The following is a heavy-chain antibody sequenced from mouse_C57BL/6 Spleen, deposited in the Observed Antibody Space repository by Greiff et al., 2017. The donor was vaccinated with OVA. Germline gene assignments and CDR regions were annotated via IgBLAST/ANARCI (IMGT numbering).Heavy chain of an antibody. CDR3: AREVTTVIPFFDY. D-gene: IGHD1-1*01. CDR1: GYTFTSYW. J-gene: IGHJ2*01. V-gene: IGHV1-61*01. Sequence: QVQLQQPGAELVRPGSSVKLSCKASGYTFTSYWMDWVKQRPGQGLEWIGNIYPSDSETHYNQKFKDKATLTVDQSSSTAYMQLSSLTSEDSAVYYCAREVTTVIPFFDYWGQGTTLTVSS. CDR2: IYPSDSET.